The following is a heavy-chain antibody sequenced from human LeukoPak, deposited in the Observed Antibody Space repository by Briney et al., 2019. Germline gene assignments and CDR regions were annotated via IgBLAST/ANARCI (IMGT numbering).Heavy chain of an antibody. D-gene: IGHD2-15*01. V-gene: IGHV1-69*06. Sequence: VASVKVSCKASGGTFSSYAISWVRQAPGQGLEWMGGIIPIFGTANYAQKFQGRVTITADKSTSTAYMELSSLRSEDTAVYYCARGPPIVVVVAATQVLDYWGQGTLVTVSS. CDR2: IIPIFGTA. CDR1: GGTFSSYA. J-gene: IGHJ4*02. CDR3: ARGPPIVVVVAATQVLDY.